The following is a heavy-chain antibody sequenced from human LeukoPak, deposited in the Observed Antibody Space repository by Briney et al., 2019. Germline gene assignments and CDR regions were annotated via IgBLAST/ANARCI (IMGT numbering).Heavy chain of an antibody. CDR2: ISPIRGIA. CDR3: ARHSSGYYFDY. Sequence: GASVKVSCKASGGTFSSYAISWVRQAPGQGLEWMGRISPIRGIANYAQKFEGRVTITADKSTSTAYRELSSLRSEDTAVYYCARHSSGYYFDYWGQGTLVTVSS. V-gene: IGHV1-69*04. CDR1: GGTFSSYA. J-gene: IGHJ4*02. D-gene: IGHD3-22*01.